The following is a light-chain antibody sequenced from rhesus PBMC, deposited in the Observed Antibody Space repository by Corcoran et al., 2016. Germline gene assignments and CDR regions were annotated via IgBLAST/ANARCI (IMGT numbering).Light chain of an antibody. CDR1: QGISIW. V-gene: IGKV1-21*01. CDR3: QQHDSAPRT. CDR2: KAS. Sequence: DIQMTQSPSSLSASVGDRVTITCRASQGISIWLAWYQQKPGKAPKLLKFKASTLQPGVPSSFSGSGSWTEFTLTITSLQPEDFATYYCQQHDSAPRTFGQGTKVEIK. J-gene: IGKJ1*01.